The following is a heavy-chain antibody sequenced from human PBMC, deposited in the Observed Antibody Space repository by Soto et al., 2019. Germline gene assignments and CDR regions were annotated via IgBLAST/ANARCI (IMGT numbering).Heavy chain of an antibody. V-gene: IGHV4-34*01. CDR3: ARGQGSSWRYYYYGMDV. CDR2: INHSGST. Sequence: ASETLSLTCAVYGGSFSGYYWSWIRQPPGKGLEWTGEINHSGSTNYNPSLKSRVTISVDTSKNQFSLKLSSVTAADTAVYYCARGQGSSWRYYYYGMDVWGQGTTVTVSS. D-gene: IGHD6-13*01. J-gene: IGHJ6*02. CDR1: GGSFSGYY.